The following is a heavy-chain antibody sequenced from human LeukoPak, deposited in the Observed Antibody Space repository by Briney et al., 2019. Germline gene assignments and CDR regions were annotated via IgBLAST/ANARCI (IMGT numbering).Heavy chain of an antibody. Sequence: GGSLRLSCAASGFTLSSYWMHWVRQAPGKGLGWVSRIDTDGRIITHADSVKGRFTISRENAKNTLYLQMNILRAEDTAVYYCVRGLGDYWGQGTLVTVSS. CDR3: VRGLGDY. J-gene: IGHJ4*02. CDR2: IDTDGRII. V-gene: IGHV3-74*01. CDR1: GFTLSSYW.